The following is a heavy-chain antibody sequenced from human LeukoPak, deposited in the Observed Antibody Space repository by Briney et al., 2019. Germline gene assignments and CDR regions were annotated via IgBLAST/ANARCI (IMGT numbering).Heavy chain of an antibody. J-gene: IGHJ4*02. Sequence: PGGSLRLSCEASGFSFSSFWMHWVRQAPGEGLVWVSRLNEDGGITNYADSAKGRFTISRDNARNTLYLQMNSLSADDTAVYYCTRDIGGRSAYWGQGTLVTVSS. V-gene: IGHV3-74*01. CDR1: GFSFSSFW. CDR2: LNEDGGIT. CDR3: TRDIGGRSAY. D-gene: IGHD3-16*01.